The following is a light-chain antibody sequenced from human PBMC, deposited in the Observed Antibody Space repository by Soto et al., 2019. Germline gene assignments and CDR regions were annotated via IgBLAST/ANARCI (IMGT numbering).Light chain of an antibody. CDR3: QSYASSLSGSV. J-gene: IGLJ1*01. V-gene: IGLV1-47*01. CDR2: RNN. Sequence: QSVLTQPPSASGTPGQRVTISCSGSSSNIGSNYVYWYQQLPGTAPKLLIYRNNQRPSGVPDRFSGSKSGTSASLAISGLRAEDEAEYYCQSYASSLSGSVFGTGTKLTVL. CDR1: SSNIGSNY.